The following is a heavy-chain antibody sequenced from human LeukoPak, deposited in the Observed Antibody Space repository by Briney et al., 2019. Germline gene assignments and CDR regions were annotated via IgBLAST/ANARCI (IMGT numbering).Heavy chain of an antibody. D-gene: IGHD6-13*01. J-gene: IGHJ4*02. CDR1: GGSFSGYY. Sequence: PSETLSLTCAVYGGSFSGYYWSWIRQPPGKGLEWIGEIKDSGSTKYNPSLKSRVTITVDTPKIQLSLKLSSMTAADTAVYYCASFFSSSWPGGQGTLVTVPS. V-gene: IGHV4-34*01. CDR2: IKDSGST. CDR3: ASFFSSSWP.